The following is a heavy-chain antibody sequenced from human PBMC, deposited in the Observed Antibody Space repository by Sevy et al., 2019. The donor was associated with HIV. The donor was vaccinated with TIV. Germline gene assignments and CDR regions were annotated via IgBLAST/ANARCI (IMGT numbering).Heavy chain of an antibody. CDR1: GYTFTGYY. J-gene: IGHJ6*02. V-gene: IGHV1-2*06. CDR2: INPNSGGT. CDR3: ARDEDPYYGMDV. Sequence: ASVKVSCKASGYTFTGYYMHWVRQAPGQGLEWMGRINPNSGGTNYAQKFQGRVTMTRDTSISTAYMELSRLRSDDTAVYYCARDEDPYYGMDVWGQGTTVTVSS.